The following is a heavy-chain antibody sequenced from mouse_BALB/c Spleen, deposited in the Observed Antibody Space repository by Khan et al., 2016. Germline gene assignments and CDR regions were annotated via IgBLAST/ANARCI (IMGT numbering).Heavy chain of an antibody. D-gene: IGHD3-1*01. Sequence: EVELVESGGGLVKPGGSLKLSCAASGFTFSSYTMSWVRQTPEKRLEWVATISSGGNYTYYPDSVKDRFTISRDNAKNTLYLQMSSLKSEDTAMFYCTRDSSGGFAYWGQGTLVTVSA. J-gene: IGHJ3*01. V-gene: IGHV5-6-4*01. CDR1: GFTFSSYT. CDR2: ISSGGNYT. CDR3: TRDSSGGFAY.